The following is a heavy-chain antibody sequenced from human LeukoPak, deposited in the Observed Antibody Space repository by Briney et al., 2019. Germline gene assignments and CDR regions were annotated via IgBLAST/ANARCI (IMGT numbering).Heavy chain of an antibody. J-gene: IGHJ4*02. CDR1: GGSLSPYH. CDR3: AREGPGRFGAPGPNVYSIDY. V-gene: IGHV4-59*13. D-gene: IGHD3-10*01. Sequence: SETLSLTCTVSGGSLSPYHWSWIRQPPNKGLEWIAYIYYNGETKYNPSLRSQVTISLDTSKNQFSLRLSSVTAADTAVYFCAREGPGRFGAPGPNVYSIDYWGQGALVTVSS. CDR2: IYYNGET.